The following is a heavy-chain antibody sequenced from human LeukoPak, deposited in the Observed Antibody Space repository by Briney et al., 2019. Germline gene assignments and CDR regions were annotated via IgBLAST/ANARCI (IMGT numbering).Heavy chain of an antibody. CDR1: GFTVANNY. CDR3: ARGDYGANFPFDY. J-gene: IGHJ4*02. Sequence: GGSLRLSCAASGFTVANNYMSWVRQAPGKGLEWVSVIYSGGGTYYVDSVKGRFTISRDNSKNTLYLHMNSLRAEDTAVYYCARGDYGANFPFDYWGQGTLVTVSS. D-gene: IGHD4-17*01. CDR2: IYSGGGT. V-gene: IGHV3-66*01.